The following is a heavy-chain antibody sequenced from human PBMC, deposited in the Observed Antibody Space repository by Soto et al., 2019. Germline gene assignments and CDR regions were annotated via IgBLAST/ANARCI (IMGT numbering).Heavy chain of an antibody. CDR1: GFTFSSYV. Sequence: GGSLRLSCAASGFTFSSYVMNWVRQAPGKGLEWVSTISGSGGSTYYADSVEGRFTISRDNSKNTLYLQMNSLRAEDTAVYYCARDRVQLWSRIGDYYFDYWGQGTLVTVSS. CDR2: ISGSGGST. V-gene: IGHV3-23*01. CDR3: ARDRVQLWSRIGDYYFDY. D-gene: IGHD5-18*01. J-gene: IGHJ4*02.